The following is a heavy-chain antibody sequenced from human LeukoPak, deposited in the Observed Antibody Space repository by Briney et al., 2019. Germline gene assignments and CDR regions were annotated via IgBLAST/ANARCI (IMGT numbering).Heavy chain of an antibody. CDR3: ARFTSGYYNWFDP. CDR1: GFTFSSYS. J-gene: IGHJ5*02. CDR2: ISSSSSTI. Sequence: GGSLRLSCAASGFTFSSYSMNWVRQAPGKGLEWVSYISSSSSTICYADSVKGRFTISRDNAKNSLYLQMNSLRAEDTAVYYCARFTSGYYNWFDPWGQGTLVTVSS. D-gene: IGHD3-3*01. V-gene: IGHV3-48*01.